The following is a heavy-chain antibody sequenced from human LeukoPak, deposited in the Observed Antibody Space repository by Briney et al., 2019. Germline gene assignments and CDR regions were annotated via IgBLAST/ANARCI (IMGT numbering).Heavy chain of an antibody. D-gene: IGHD3-22*01. CDR3: ATYDSSGYYYFDY. Sequence: GGSLRLSCAASGFTFRTYWMHWVRQTPGQGLVWVSRINSDGSTTNYADSVKGRFTVSRDNAQNTLYLQMSSLRAEDTAVYYCATYDSSGYYYFDYWGQGTLVTVSS. CDR1: GFTFRTYW. J-gene: IGHJ4*02. CDR2: INSDGSTT. V-gene: IGHV3-74*01.